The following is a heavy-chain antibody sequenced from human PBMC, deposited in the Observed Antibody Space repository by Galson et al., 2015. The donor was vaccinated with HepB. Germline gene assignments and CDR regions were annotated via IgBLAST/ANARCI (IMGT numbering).Heavy chain of an antibody. CDR1: GFTFSSYW. CDR3: AGNDYGDFLDY. V-gene: IGHV3-7*05. J-gene: IGHJ4*02. Sequence: SLRLSCAASGFTFSSYWMNWVRQPPGKGLEWVANIKHDGSETYYVDSVKGRFIILRDNAKNSLYLQMNSLRVEDTAVYYCAGNDYGDFLDYWGQGTLVTVSS. D-gene: IGHD4-17*01. CDR2: IKHDGSET.